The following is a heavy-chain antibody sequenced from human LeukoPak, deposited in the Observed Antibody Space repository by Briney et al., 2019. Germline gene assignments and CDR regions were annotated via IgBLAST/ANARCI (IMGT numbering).Heavy chain of an antibody. D-gene: IGHD6-13*01. J-gene: IGHJ6*03. CDR1: GFTFSDYY. CDR2: ISSSGSTI. CDR3: ARVRVRSAAAGRSGDYYYYMDV. Sequence: GGSLRLSCAASGFTFSDYYMSWIRQAPGKGLEWVSYISSSGSTIYYADSVKGRFTISRDNAKNSLYLQMNSLRAEDTAVYYCARVRVRSAAAGRSGDYYYYMDVWGKGTTVTVSS. V-gene: IGHV3-11*01.